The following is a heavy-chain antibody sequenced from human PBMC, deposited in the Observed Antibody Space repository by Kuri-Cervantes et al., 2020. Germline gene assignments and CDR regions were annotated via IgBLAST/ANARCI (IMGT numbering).Heavy chain of an antibody. CDR2: ISAYNGNT. J-gene: IGHJ4*02. D-gene: IGHD5-12*01. Sequence: ASVKVSCKASGYTFTSYDINWLGQAPGQGLEWMGWISAYNGNTNYAQKFQGWVIMTRDTSISTAYMELSRLRSDDTAVYYCARERPNSGYDYVFDYRGQGTLVTVSS. CDR1: GYTFTSYD. CDR3: ARERPNSGYDYVFDY. V-gene: IGHV1-2*04.